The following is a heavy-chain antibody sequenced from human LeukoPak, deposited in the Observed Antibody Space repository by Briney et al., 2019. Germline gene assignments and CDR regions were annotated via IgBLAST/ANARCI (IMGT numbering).Heavy chain of an antibody. J-gene: IGHJ4*02. V-gene: IGHV4-59*01. Sequence: SETLSLTCTVSGGSISSYYWSWIRQPPGKGLEWIGYIYYSGSTNYNPSLKSRVTISVDTSKNQFSLKLSSVTAADTAVYYCARGPEYSSSPTPFDYWGQGTLVTVSS. CDR2: IYYSGST. CDR3: ARGPEYSSSPTPFDY. D-gene: IGHD6-13*01. CDR1: GGSISSYY.